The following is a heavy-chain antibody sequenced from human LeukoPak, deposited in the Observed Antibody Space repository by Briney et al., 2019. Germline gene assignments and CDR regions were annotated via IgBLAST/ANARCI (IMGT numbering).Heavy chain of an antibody. J-gene: IGHJ6*03. D-gene: IGHD2-2*01. CDR1: GFTFSSYG. CDR3: AKYGGSVVPASMDV. Sequence: GGSLRPSCAASGFTFSSYGMHWVRQAPGKGLELVAFIRYDGSNKYYADSVKGRFTISRDNSKNTLYLQMNSLRAEDTAVYYCAKYGGSVVPASMDVWGKGTTVTVSS. V-gene: IGHV3-30*02. CDR2: IRYDGSNK.